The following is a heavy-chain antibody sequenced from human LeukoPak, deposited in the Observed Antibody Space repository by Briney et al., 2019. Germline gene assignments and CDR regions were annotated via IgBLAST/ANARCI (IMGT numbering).Heavy chain of an antibody. Sequence: GESLKISCKGYGYSFTSYWIGWVRQLPGKGLELMGIIYPGDSDVRYSPSFQGQVIISTDKSISTAYLQWGSLKASDTAMYYCARHRGGFGELLEYNWFDPWGQGTLVTVSS. D-gene: IGHD3-10*01. CDR1: GYSFTSYW. CDR3: ARHRGGFGELLEYNWFDP. V-gene: IGHV5-51*01. J-gene: IGHJ5*02. CDR2: IYPGDSDV.